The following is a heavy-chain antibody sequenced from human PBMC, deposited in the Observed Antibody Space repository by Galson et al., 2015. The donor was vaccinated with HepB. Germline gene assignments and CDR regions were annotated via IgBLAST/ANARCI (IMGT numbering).Heavy chain of an antibody. D-gene: IGHD3-22*01. Sequence: SVKVSCKASGYTFTSYGISWVRQAPGQGLEWMGWISAYNGNTNYAQKLQGRVTMTTDTSTSTAYLQWSSLKASDTAMYYCARLGSSGYSDAFDIWGQGTMVTVSS. CDR3: ARLGSSGYSDAFDI. V-gene: IGHV1-18*01. J-gene: IGHJ3*02. CDR1: GYTFTSYG. CDR2: ISAYNGNT.